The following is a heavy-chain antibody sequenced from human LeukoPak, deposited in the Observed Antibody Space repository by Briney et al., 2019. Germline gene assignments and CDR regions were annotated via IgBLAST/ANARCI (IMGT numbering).Heavy chain of an antibody. V-gene: IGHV3-23*01. Sequence: PGGSLRLSCAASGFTFSSYWMHWVRQAPGKGLEWVSAIGGSGGSSYYADSVKGRVTISRDNSKNTLYLQMNSLRAEDAAVYYCARKAGYYYGSGDYWGQGTLVTVSS. CDR2: IGGSGGSS. D-gene: IGHD3-10*01. CDR1: GFTFSSYW. CDR3: ARKAGYYYGSGDY. J-gene: IGHJ4*02.